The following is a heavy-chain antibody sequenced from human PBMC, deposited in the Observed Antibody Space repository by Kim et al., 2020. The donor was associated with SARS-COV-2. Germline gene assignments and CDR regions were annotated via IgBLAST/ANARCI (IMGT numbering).Heavy chain of an antibody. Sequence: SETLSLTCTVSGGSISSYYWSWIRQPPGKGLEWIGYIYYSGSTNYNPSLKSRVTISVDTSKNQFSLKLSSVTAADTAVYYCARGRTTVLMVYDDYFDYWGQGTLVTVSS. V-gene: IGHV4-59*01. CDR2: IYYSGST. J-gene: IGHJ4*02. D-gene: IGHD2-8*01. CDR3: ARGRTTVLMVYDDYFDY. CDR1: GGSISSYY.